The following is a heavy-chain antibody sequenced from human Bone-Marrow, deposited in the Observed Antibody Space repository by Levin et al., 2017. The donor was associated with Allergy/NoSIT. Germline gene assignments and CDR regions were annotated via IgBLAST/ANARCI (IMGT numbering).Heavy chain of an antibody. V-gene: IGHV4-59*01. J-gene: IGHJ4*02. CDR1: GDSLSNYY. D-gene: IGHD3-16*01. Sequence: SQTLSLTCIVSGDSLSNYYWHWIRQPPGKGLEWIGYIYHSGHTNYNPSLKSRLTMSLDKSKNHFSLKLSSVTAADRAVYYCARSTFGRLPDYWGQGTLVTVSS. CDR3: ARSTFGRLPDY. CDR2: IYHSGHT.